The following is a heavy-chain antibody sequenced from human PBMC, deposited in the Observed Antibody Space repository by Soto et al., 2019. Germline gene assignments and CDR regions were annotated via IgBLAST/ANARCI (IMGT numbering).Heavy chain of an antibody. D-gene: IGHD6-13*01. V-gene: IGHV4-59*01. Sequence: SETLSLTCTVSSGSISGYFWSXIRQPPGKELELIAYIHYTGSSYYNPSLKSRVTISIDTSKNQFSLKLSSVSDADTAVYYCAKVGRIAAAGTWFDPWGQGTLVTVSS. CDR2: IHYTGSS. J-gene: IGHJ5*02. CDR1: SGSISGYF. CDR3: AKVGRIAAAGTWFDP.